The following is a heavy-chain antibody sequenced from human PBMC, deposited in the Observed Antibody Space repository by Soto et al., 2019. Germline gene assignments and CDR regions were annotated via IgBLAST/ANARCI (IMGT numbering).Heavy chain of an antibody. Sequence: SVKVSCKASGGTFRSYAISWVRQAPGQGLEWMGGIIPIFGTANYAQKFQGRVTITADKSTSTAYMELSSLRSEDTAVYYCARGRRYYYYGMDVWGQGTTVTVSS. CDR2: IIPIFGTA. CDR3: ARGRRYYYYGMDV. V-gene: IGHV1-69*06. J-gene: IGHJ6*02. CDR1: GGTFRSYA.